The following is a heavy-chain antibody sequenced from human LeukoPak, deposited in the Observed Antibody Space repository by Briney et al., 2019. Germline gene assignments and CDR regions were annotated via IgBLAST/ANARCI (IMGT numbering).Heavy chain of an antibody. CDR3: AKGIDSSGYWADY. D-gene: IGHD3-22*01. CDR2: ISGSGSTT. J-gene: IGHJ4*02. V-gene: IGHV3-23*01. Sequence: PGGSLRLSCAASGFSFSSYAMNWVRQAPGKGLEWVSGISGSGSTTYYADSVKGRFTISRDNAKNSLYLQMNSLRAEDTAVYYCAKGIDSSGYWADYWGQGTLVTVSS. CDR1: GFSFSSYA.